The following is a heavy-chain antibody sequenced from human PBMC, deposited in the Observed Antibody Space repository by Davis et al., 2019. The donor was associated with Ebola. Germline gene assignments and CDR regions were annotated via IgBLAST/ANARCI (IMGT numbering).Heavy chain of an antibody. J-gene: IGHJ4*02. V-gene: IGHV3-30-3*01. CDR1: GFTFSSYA. CDR2: ISYDGSNK. D-gene: IGHD1-1*01. CDR3: AAGKSTTPFDY. Sequence: GGSLRLSCAASGFTFSSYAMHWVRQAPGKGLEWVAVISYDGSNKYYADSVKGRFTISRDNSKNTLYLQMNSLRAEDTAVYYCAAGKSTTPFDYWGQGTLVTVSS.